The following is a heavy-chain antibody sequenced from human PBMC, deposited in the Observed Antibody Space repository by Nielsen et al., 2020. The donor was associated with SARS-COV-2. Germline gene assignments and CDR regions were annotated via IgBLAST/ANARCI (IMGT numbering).Heavy chain of an antibody. D-gene: IGHD1-14*01. CDR2: ISSGGATM. J-gene: IGHJ4*02. V-gene: IGHV3-48*01. Sequence: GESLKISCAASGFAFSVYGMNWVRHTPGKGLEWLSYISSGGATMYYADSVKGRFTVSRDNAKNSLYMLMNSLRAEDTAIYYCARDREPGYNAVDYWGQGTLVTVSS. CDR3: ARDREPGYNAVDY. CDR1: GFAFSVYG.